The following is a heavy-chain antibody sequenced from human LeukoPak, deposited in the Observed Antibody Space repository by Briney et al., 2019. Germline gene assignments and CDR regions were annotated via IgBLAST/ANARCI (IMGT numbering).Heavy chain of an antibody. CDR3: AKDQAYSSGWYVDY. Sequence: ASVKVSCKASGYTFTGYYMHWVRQAPGQGLEWMGWINPNSGGTNYAQKFQGRVTMTRDTSISTAYMELSRLRSDDTAVYYCAKDQAYSSGWYVDYWGQGTLVTVSS. CDR2: INPNSGGT. CDR1: GYTFTGYY. D-gene: IGHD6-19*01. J-gene: IGHJ4*02. V-gene: IGHV1-2*02.